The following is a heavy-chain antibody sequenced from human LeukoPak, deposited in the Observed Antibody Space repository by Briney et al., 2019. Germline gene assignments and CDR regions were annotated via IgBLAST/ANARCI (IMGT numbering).Heavy chain of an antibody. CDR2: MNPNSGNT. CDR3: ARVPTPSLNWFDP. Sequence: ASVKVSCKASGYTFTSYDINWVRQATGQWLEWMGWMNPNSGNTGYAQKFQGRVTMTRDTSISTAYMELSSLRSEDTAVYYCARVPTPSLNWFDPWGQGTLVTVSS. J-gene: IGHJ5*02. V-gene: IGHV1-8*01. CDR1: GYTFTSYD.